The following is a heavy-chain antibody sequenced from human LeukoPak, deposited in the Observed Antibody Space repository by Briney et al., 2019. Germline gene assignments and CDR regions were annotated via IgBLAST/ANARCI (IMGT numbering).Heavy chain of an antibody. V-gene: IGHV3-23*01. CDR2: ISGSGGGA. J-gene: IGHJ4*02. CDR1: GITLINYG. D-gene: IGHD5-12*01. CDR3: AKDRGTITSLLVLGVPGPAHLSDW. Sequence: GGSLRLSFAVSGITLINYGMSWVRQAPGKGLDWDAGISGSGGGANYADSVKGRFTNSRDNFRSTLYLEMNSLKVEDTATYYCAKDRGTITSLLVLGVPGPAHLSDWWGQGALVTVSS.